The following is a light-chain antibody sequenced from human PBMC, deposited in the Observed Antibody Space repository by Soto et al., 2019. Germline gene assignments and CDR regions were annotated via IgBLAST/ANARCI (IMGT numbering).Light chain of an antibody. Sequence: DIQLTQSPSFLSASVGDRVTITCRASQDINTYLAWYQQKPGKAPKLLIFAASTLQNGVPSRFSGCGSGTEFTVTITSLQPEDFATYSCQQRKSYPITFGQGTRLEIK. V-gene: IGKV1-9*01. CDR1: QDINTY. CDR2: AAS. J-gene: IGKJ5*01. CDR3: QQRKSYPIT.